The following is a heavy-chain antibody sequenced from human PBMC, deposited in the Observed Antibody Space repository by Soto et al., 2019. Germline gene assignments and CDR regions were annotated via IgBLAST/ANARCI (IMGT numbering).Heavy chain of an antibody. Sequence: GRSLRLSCVVSGITLSNQWMSWVRQAPGKGLEWVANIKQDGSEEYYMDSVKGRFTISRDNTRSSLYMQMNSLRGDDTAVYYCSALSSTWPTWVDYWCQGTLVTVSS. CDR2: IKQDGSEE. CDR1: GITLSNQW. CDR3: SALSSTWPTWVDY. D-gene: IGHD2-2*01. V-gene: IGHV3-7*03. J-gene: IGHJ4*02.